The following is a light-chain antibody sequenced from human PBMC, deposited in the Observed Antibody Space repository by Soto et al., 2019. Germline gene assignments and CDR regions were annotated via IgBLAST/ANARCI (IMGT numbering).Light chain of an antibody. V-gene: IGKV3-20*01. CDR2: GAS. Sequence: EIVLKQSPGTLSLSPGERATLSCRASQSVSSSYLAWYQQKPGQAPRLLIYGASSRATGIPDRFSGSGSGTDFTLTISRLEPEYFAVYYCEQYGSSPRVNFGQGTKVDIK. J-gene: IGKJ1*01. CDR1: QSVSSSY. CDR3: EQYGSSPRVN.